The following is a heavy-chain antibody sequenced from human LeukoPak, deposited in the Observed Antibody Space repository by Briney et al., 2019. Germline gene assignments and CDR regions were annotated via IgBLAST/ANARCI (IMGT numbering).Heavy chain of an antibody. CDR1: GLTFSSYA. V-gene: IGHV3-30*04. CDR2: ISYDGSNK. CDR3: ARDREWELLRYYFDY. J-gene: IGHJ4*02. Sequence: GRSLRLSRAASGLTFSSYAMHWVRQAPGKGLEWVAVISYDGSNKYYADSVKGRFTISRDNSKNTLYLQMNSLRAEDTAVYYCARDREWELLRYYFDYWGQGTLVTVSS. D-gene: IGHD1-26*01.